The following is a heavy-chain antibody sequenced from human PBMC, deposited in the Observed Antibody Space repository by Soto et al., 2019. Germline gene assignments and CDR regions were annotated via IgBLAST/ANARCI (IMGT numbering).Heavy chain of an antibody. CDR3: ARGIPYNWYYDL. CDR1: GDSISSEGYH. D-gene: IGHD2-2*02. V-gene: IGHV4-31*02. J-gene: IGHJ2*01. CDR2: IYYSGGT. Sequence: QVQLQESGPGLVKPLQTLSLTCTVSGDSISSEGYHWSWIRQYPGKGLEWIGYIYYSGGTYYNPSLKSRLTISVDRSKNQFSLSLNSVTAADTAVYHCARGIPYNWYYDLWGRGTLVTVSS.